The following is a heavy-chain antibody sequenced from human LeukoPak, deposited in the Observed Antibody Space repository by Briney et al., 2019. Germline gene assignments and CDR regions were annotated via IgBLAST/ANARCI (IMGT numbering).Heavy chain of an antibody. CDR3: ARDYCTSTTCPNWFEP. D-gene: IGHD2-2*01. CDR2: IYHSGST. CDR1: GGSISSSYW. V-gene: IGHV4-4*02. Sequence: SETLCLTCAVSGGSISSSYWWSWIRQPPGKGLEWIGEIYHSGSTNYNLSLKSRVTISVDKSKNQFSLKLNSVTAADTAVYYCARDYCTSTTCPNWFEPWGQGTLVTVSS. J-gene: IGHJ5*02.